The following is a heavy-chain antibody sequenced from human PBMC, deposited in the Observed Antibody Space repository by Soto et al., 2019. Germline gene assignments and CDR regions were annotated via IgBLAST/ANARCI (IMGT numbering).Heavy chain of an antibody. D-gene: IGHD1-26*01. CDR3: AREKDSGSYLDWYFDI. J-gene: IGHJ2*01. V-gene: IGHV1-18*01. CDR2: ISAYNGNT. CDR1: GYTFTSYG. Sequence: QVQLVQSGAEVKKPGASVKVSCKASGYTFTSYGISWVRQAPGQGLEWMGWISAYNGNTTYAQKLQGRDTMTTDTSTSTAYMELRSLRSDDTAVYYCAREKDSGSYLDWYFDIWGRGTLVTLSS.